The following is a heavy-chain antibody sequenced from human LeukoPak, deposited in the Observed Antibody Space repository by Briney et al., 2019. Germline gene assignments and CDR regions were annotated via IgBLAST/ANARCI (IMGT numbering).Heavy chain of an antibody. CDR2: IYSGGST. CDR1: GFTVSSNY. CDR3: ARVGPRTWGNSSGRLRKYFDY. J-gene: IGHJ4*02. Sequence: PGGSLRLSCAASGFTVSSNYMSWVRQAPGKGLEWVSVIYSGGSTYDADSVKGRFTISRDNPKNTLYLQMNSLRAEDTAVYYCARVGPRTWGNSSGRLRKYFDYWGQGALVTVSS. V-gene: IGHV3-66*02. D-gene: IGHD6-19*01.